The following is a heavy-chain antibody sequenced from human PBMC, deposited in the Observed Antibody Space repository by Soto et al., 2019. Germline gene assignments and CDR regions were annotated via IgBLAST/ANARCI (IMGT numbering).Heavy chain of an antibody. CDR2: IYYSGST. Sequence: QVQLQESGPGLVKPSETLSLTCTVSGGSISSYYWSWIRQPPGKGLEWIGYIYYSGSTNYNPSLKRRVTISVDTSENPFSLKRSSVTAADTAVYYCARVEVAGAMSFDYWGQGTLVPVSS. CDR3: ARVEVAGAMSFDY. V-gene: IGHV4-59*01. CDR1: GGSISSYY. D-gene: IGHD6-19*01. J-gene: IGHJ4*02.